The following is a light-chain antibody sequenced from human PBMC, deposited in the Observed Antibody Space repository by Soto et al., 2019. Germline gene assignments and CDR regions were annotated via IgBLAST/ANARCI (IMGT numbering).Light chain of an antibody. CDR3: GTWDSSLSALV. J-gene: IGLJ2*01. Sequence: QSVLTQPPSVSAAPGQKVTISCSGSSSNIGNNYVTWYQQLPGTAPKLLIYDNNKRPSVIPDRFSGSKSGTSATLGITGLQTGDEADYYCGTWDSSLSALVFGGGTKVTVL. CDR2: DNN. CDR1: SSNIGNNY. V-gene: IGLV1-51*01.